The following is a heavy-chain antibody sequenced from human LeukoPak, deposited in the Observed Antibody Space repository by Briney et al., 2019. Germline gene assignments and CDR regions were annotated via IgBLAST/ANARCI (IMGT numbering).Heavy chain of an antibody. CDR2: IYYSGST. Sequence: SETLSLTCTVAGGSISNYYWSWIRQPPGEGLEWIGSIYYSGSTYYNPSLKSRVTISVDTSKNQFSLKLSSVTAADTAVYYCARDTYYYGSGSSPHAFDIWGQGTMVTVSS. CDR1: GGSISNYY. J-gene: IGHJ3*02. CDR3: ARDTYYYGSGSSPHAFDI. D-gene: IGHD3-10*01. V-gene: IGHV4-59*05.